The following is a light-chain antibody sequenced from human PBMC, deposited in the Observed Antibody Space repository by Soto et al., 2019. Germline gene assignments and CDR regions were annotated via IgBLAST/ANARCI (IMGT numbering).Light chain of an antibody. J-gene: IGKJ2*01. V-gene: IGKV3-15*01. CDR3: QEYNNWPPNT. CDR1: QTVSSN. Sequence: EIVMTQSPATLSVSPGERATLSCRASQTVSSNLAWYQQKPGQAPRLLIYGASTRATGIPARFSGSGSGTELTLTISSLQSEDFAVYYCQEYNNWPPNTFGQGAKLE. CDR2: GAS.